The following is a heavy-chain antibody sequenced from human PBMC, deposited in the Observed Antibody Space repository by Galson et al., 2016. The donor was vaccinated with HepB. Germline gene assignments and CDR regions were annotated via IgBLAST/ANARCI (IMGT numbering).Heavy chain of an antibody. V-gene: IGHV3-7*01. CDR3: VSGYTSGI. J-gene: IGHJ4*02. Sequence: SLRLSCAASGFPFSDNWMSWVRQAPGKGLEWVANINIDGSGKYYVDSVKGRFIISRDNARTSLSLQMNSLRVDDTARYYCVSGYTSGIWGQGTLVTVSS. CDR1: GFPFSDNW. CDR2: INIDGSGK. D-gene: IGHD6-25*01.